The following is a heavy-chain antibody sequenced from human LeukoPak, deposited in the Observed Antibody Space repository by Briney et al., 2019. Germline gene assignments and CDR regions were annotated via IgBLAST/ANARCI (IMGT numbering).Heavy chain of an antibody. CDR1: GFSFDVHA. Sequence: GGSLRLSCAASGFSFDVHAMTWVRQAPGKGPEWVATIGGPAETFYADSVRGRFTISRVNSRYTLYLQMNRLRAEDSALYYCAKDWTSHNGVYDCLDFWGQGTQVTVSS. CDR2: IGGPAET. D-gene: IGHD3-16*01. V-gene: IGHV3-23*01. CDR3: AKDWTSHNGVYDCLDF. J-gene: IGHJ4*02.